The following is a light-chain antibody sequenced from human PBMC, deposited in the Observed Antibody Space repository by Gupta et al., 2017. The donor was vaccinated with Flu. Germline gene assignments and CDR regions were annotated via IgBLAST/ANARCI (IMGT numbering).Light chain of an antibody. CDR1: ESISSTY. J-gene: IGKJ1*01. V-gene: IGKV3-20*01. CDR2: GSS. CDR3: QVFGRSPPRT. Sequence: TLSLSPGERATLSCRTSESISSTYVAWYQHKPGQAPRLLIHGSSSRATGIPDRFSGSGSGTDFTLTISSLEPEDFAVYYCQVFGRSPPRTFGLGTKVEFQ.